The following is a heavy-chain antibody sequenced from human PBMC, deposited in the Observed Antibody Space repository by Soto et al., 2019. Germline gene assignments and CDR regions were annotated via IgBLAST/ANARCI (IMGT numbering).Heavy chain of an antibody. Sequence: GGSLRLSCAASGFTFSSYSMSWVRQAPGKGLEWVSAISGSGGSTYYADSVKGRFTISRDNSKNTLYLQMNSLRAEDTAVYYCAKASRRYCSGGSCYKDWGQGTLVTVSS. CDR3: AKASRRYCSGGSCYKD. CDR1: GFTFSSYS. J-gene: IGHJ4*02. D-gene: IGHD2-15*01. V-gene: IGHV3-23*01. CDR2: ISGSGGST.